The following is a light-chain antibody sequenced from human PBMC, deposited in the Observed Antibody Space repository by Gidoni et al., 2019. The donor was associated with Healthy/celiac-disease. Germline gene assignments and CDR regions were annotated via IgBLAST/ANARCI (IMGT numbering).Light chain of an antibody. J-gene: IGKJ2*02. CDR2: LGS. Sequence: DTVMPHSPLSLPVTPGEPASISCRSSQSLLHSTGYNYLDWYLQKPGQSPQLRIYLGSNRASGVPNRFSGSGSGTDFTLKISRVEAEDVGVYYCMQALKTPPGTFGQXTKLEI. CDR1: QSLLHSTGYNY. CDR3: MQALKTPPGT. V-gene: IGKV2-28*01.